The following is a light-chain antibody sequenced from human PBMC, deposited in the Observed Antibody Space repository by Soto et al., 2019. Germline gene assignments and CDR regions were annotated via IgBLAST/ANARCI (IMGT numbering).Light chain of an antibody. V-gene: IGLV1-44*01. CDR2: TNN. Sequence: QPVLTQPPSASGTPEQRVTISCSGGSSNIGRNPVNWYLQLPGTAPKLLIYTNNQRPSGVPDRVSASKSGTSASLTISGLQSEDEADYYCATWDDSLYGMVFGGGTKLTVL. CDR1: SSNIGRNP. J-gene: IGLJ2*01. CDR3: ATWDDSLYGMV.